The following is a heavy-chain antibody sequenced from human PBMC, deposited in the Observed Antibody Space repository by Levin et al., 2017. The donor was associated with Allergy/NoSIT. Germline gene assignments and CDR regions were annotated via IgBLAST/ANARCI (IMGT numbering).Heavy chain of an antibody. J-gene: IGHJ5*02. D-gene: IGHD3-22*01. CDR3: ARMSYYDSRGVYIGRGWFDP. Sequence: SGPTLVKPTQTLTLTCTFSGFSLTTRGVCVTWLRQSPGKALEWLAMIDWDDDKYYSASLKTRLTISRDISKNQVVLTMTNMDPVDTATYHCARMSYYDSRGVYIGRGWFDPWGQGTLVTVSS. CDR1: GFSLTTRGVC. V-gene: IGHV2-70*01. CDR2: IDWDDDK.